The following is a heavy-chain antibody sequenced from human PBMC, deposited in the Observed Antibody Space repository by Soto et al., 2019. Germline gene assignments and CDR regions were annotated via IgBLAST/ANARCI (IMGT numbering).Heavy chain of an antibody. CDR1: GDTFSSYA. V-gene: IGHV1-69*18. CDR3: ARDPLSSFAMDV. Sequence: QVQLVQSGAEVQKPGSSVKVSCKASGDTFSSYAISWVRQAPGKGLEWMGKIIPTFGRTNYAQKFQGRLTISADDSTSTAYMELTSLESDDTAVYYCARDPLSSFAMDVWGQGTTVTISS. CDR2: IIPTFGRT. J-gene: IGHJ6*02. D-gene: IGHD3-10*02.